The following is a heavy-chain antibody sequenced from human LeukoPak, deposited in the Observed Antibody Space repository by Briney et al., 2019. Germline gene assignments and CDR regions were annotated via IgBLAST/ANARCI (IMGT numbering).Heavy chain of an antibody. CDR1: GFTFSSYG. J-gene: IGHJ4*02. V-gene: IGHV3-30*03. CDR3: ARERSSSWYGTFDY. Sequence: PGRSLRLSCAASGFTFSSYGMHWVRQAPGKGLEWVAVISYDGSNKYYADSVKGRFTISRDNSKNTLYLQMNSLRAEDTAVYYCARERSSSWYGTFDYWGQGTLVTVSS. D-gene: IGHD6-13*01. CDR2: ISYDGSNK.